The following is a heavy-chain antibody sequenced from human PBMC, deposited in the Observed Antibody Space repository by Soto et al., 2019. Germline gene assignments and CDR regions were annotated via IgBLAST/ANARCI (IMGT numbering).Heavy chain of an antibody. D-gene: IGHD6-6*01. CDR3: ATGEGAARGGLQGYYYGMDV. CDR1: GGPFRNSA. Sequence: SVKVSCKASGGPFRNSAITWVRQAPGQGLEWMGGIIPLFVTANYAENFQGRVTITADEPRRTVYMELSSLRYEDTAVYYCATGEGAARGGLQGYYYGMDVWGQGTKVTVSS. V-gene: IGHV1-69*13. J-gene: IGHJ6*02. CDR2: IIPLFVTA.